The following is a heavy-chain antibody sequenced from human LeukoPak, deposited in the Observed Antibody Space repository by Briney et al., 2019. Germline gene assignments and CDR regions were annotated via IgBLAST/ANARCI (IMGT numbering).Heavy chain of an antibody. D-gene: IGHD6-13*01. Sequence: PGGSLTLTCAASGFTFSIYAMSWVRQAPGKGLEWVSGISGSGGSTYHADSVKGRFTISRDNSKNTLYLQMNSLRGEDTAVYYCASRGYSSSWYRDYFDYWGQGTLVTVSS. V-gene: IGHV3-23*01. CDR3: ASRGYSSSWYRDYFDY. CDR1: GFTFSIYA. CDR2: ISGSGGST. J-gene: IGHJ4*02.